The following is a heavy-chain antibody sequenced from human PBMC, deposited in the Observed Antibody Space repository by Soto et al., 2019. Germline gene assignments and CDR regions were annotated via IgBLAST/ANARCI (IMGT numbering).Heavy chain of an antibody. V-gene: IGHV1-69*06. Sequence: QVQLVQSGAEVKKPGSSVKVSCKASGGTFSSYAISWVRQAPGQGLEWMGGIIPIFGTANYAQKFQGRVTMSGDKSAVTAWMGVSCVISVDTGFYYGAAGESRWGGLQEWYFDLWGRGTLVTVSS. CDR2: IIPIFGTA. J-gene: IGHJ2*01. D-gene: IGHD3-16*01. CDR3: AAGESRWGGLQEWYFDL. CDR1: GGTFSSYA.